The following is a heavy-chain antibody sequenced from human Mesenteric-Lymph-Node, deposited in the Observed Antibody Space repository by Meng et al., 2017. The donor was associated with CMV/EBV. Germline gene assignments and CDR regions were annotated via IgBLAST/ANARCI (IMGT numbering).Heavy chain of an antibody. CDR3: ASLYDFWSGLIPDY. J-gene: IGHJ4*02. V-gene: IGHV3-30-3*01. Sequence: GESLKISCAASGFPFSNYIMHWVRQAPGKGLEWVAVIYSDGSTKYYADSVKGRFTISRDNAKNTLYLQMNSLRPEDTAVYYCASLYDFWSGLIPDYWGQGTLVTVSS. CDR1: GFPFSNYI. CDR2: IYSDGSTK. D-gene: IGHD3-3*01.